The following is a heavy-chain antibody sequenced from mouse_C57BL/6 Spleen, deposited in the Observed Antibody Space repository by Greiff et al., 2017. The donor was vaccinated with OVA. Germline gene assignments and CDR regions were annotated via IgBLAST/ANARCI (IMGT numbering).Heavy chain of an antibody. J-gene: IGHJ2*01. D-gene: IGHD1-1*01. V-gene: IGHV1-63*01. Sequence: VQLQQSGAELVRPGTSVKMSCKASGYTFTNYWIGWAKQRPGHGLEWIGDIYPGGGYTNYNEKFKGKATLTADKSSSTAYMQFSSLTSEDSAISYCARSSPYYRSSFYYFDYWGQGTTLTVSS. CDR2: IYPGGGYT. CDR1: GYTFTNYW. CDR3: ARSSPYYRSSFYYFDY.